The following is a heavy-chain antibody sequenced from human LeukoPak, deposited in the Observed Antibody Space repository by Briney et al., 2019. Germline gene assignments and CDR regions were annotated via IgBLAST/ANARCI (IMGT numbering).Heavy chain of an antibody. CDR2: IKQDGSEK. CDR3: ARRIRYYYGMDV. V-gene: IGHV3-7*01. D-gene: IGHD5-18*01. CDR1: GFTFSSYG. J-gene: IGHJ6*02. Sequence: GGSLRLSCAASGFTFSSYGMHWVRQAPGKGLEWVANIKQDGSEKYYVDSVKGRFTISRDNAKNSLYLQMNSLRAEDTAVYYCARRIRYYYGMDVWGQGTTVTVSS.